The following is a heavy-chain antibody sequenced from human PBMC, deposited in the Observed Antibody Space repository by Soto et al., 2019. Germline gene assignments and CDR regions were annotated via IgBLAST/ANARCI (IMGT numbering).Heavy chain of an antibody. CDR1: GFTFSSYA. Sequence: GESLKISCAASGFTFSSYAMSWVRQAPGKGLEWVSAISGSGGSTYYADSVKGRFTISRDNSKNTLYLQMNSLRAEDTAVYYCAKEIDGSGSYLGFDYWGQGTLVTVSS. CDR3: AKEIDGSGSYLGFDY. CDR2: ISGSGGST. V-gene: IGHV3-23*01. J-gene: IGHJ4*02. D-gene: IGHD3-10*01.